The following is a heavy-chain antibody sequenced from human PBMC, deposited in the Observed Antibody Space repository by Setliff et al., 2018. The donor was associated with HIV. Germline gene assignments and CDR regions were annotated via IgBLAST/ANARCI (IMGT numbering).Heavy chain of an antibody. CDR1: GGSISSGTYH. Sequence: SETLSLTCTVSGGSISSGTYHWSWIRQPAGKGLEWIGHMYTSGSTKYNPSLKSRVTISVDRSKNQFSLKLRAETAADTAVYYCARGFEGFDSWGQGTLVTVPQ. CDR3: ARGFEGFDS. CDR2: MYTSGST. D-gene: IGHD3-3*01. V-gene: IGHV4-61*09. J-gene: IGHJ4*02.